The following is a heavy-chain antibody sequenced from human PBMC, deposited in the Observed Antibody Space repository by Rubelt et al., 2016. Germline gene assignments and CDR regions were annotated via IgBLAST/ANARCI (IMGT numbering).Heavy chain of an antibody. CDR1: GFTFSSYA. D-gene: IGHD3-22*01. Sequence: QLVESGGGLVQPGGSLRLSCVASGFTFSSYALSWVRQAPGKGLEWVSAIGLISVSTYYRDSVKGRFTVSRDSSKNPLYLQMTSLRAEDKAVYYCAKVKGDGYPYYFDYWGQGTLVTVSA. CDR3: AKVKGDGYPYYFDY. J-gene: IGHJ4*02. CDR2: IGLISVST. V-gene: IGHV3-23*04.